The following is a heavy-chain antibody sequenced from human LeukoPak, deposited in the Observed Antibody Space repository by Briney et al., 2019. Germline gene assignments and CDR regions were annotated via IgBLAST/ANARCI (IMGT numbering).Heavy chain of an antibody. V-gene: IGHV1-18*01. J-gene: IGHJ4*02. CDR2: ISAYNGNT. CDR3: ARRVPAAVAVATDYFDY. Sequence: ASVKVSCKASGYTFTSYGISWVRQTPGQGLEWMGWISAYNGNTNYAQKLQGRVTMTTDTSTSTAYMELRSLRSDDTAVYDCARRVPAAVAVATDYFDYWGQGTLVTVSS. CDR1: GYTFTSYG. D-gene: IGHD2-2*01.